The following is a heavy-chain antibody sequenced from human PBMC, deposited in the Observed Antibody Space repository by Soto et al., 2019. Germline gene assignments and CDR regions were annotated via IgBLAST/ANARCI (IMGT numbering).Heavy chain of an antibody. V-gene: IGHV4-4*02. Sequence: QVQLQESGPGLVKPSGTLSLTCAVSGASISDNNWWSWVRQPPGKGLEWIGEVVHRGTTNHNPSLRSRVTISMDKSKNQISLTLSSVTAADSAVYYCAGHIGVTGTRGFDYWGQGTLVTVSS. CDR2: VVHRGTT. D-gene: IGHD6-19*01. J-gene: IGHJ4*02. CDR3: AGHIGVTGTRGFDY. CDR1: GASISDNNW.